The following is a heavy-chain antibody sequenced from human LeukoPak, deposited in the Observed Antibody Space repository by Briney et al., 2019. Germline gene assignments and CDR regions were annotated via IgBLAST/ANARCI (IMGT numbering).Heavy chain of an antibody. CDR2: IYHSGST. J-gene: IGHJ5*02. CDR3: ARELPRFDP. Sequence: SETLSLTCVVSGYSISSGYYWGWIRQPPGKGLEWIGSIYHSGSTNYNPSLKSRVTMSVDTSKNQFSLKLSSVTAADTAVYYCARELPRFDPWGQGTLVTVSS. V-gene: IGHV4-38-2*02. D-gene: IGHD2-15*01. CDR1: GYSISSGYY.